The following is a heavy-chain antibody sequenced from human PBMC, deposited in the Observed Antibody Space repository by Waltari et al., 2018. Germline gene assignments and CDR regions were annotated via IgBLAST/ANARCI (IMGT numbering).Heavy chain of an antibody. V-gene: IGHV3-30*04. Sequence: VLLVQSGGGVVQPGRSLRLPCVGSGFTFGSFAFPWVRQSPGRGLEWVALTSFDGSDTFYAPSVEGRFTISRDSSKNTVFLQMTSLRPDDTAIYFCARDQADFWSARGAFDYWGQGSLVTVSS. D-gene: IGHD3-3*01. CDR1: GFTFGSFA. CDR2: TSFDGSDT. CDR3: ARDQADFWSARGAFDY. J-gene: IGHJ4*02.